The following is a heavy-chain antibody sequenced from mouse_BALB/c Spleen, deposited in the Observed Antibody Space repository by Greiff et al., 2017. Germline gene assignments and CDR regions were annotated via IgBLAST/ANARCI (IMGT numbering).Heavy chain of an antibody. CDR1: GYSITSDYA. Sequence: EVNLVESGPGLVKPSQSLSLTCTITGYSITSDYAWNWIRQFPGNKLEWMGYISYSGSTSYNPSLKSRISITRDTSKNQFFLQLNSVTTEDTATYYCARNRDWYFDVWGAGTTVTVSS. CDR2: ISYSGST. V-gene: IGHV3-2*02. CDR3: ARNRDWYFDV. J-gene: IGHJ1*01.